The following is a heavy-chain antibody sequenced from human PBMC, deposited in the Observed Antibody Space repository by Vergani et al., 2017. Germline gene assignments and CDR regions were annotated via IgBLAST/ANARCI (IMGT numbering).Heavy chain of an antibody. J-gene: IGHJ4*01. D-gene: IGHD6-13*01. CDR2: VRNKEDGGTP. CDR3: TTGFPGSSWSTY. Sequence: EVQLLESGGGLAQPGGSLRLSCRASGFTFTDYGISWVRQAPGKGLEWVGFVRNKEDGGTPEHAASVKGRFTISRDDSKAIAYLQMNSLKTEDTAVYYCTTGFPGSSWSTYWGQGTLVTVSS. CDR1: GFTFTDYG. V-gene: IGHV3-49*04.